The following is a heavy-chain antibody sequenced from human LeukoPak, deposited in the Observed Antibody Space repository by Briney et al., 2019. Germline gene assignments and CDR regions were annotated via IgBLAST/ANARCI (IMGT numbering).Heavy chain of an antibody. CDR1: GGSITTYL. CDR2: IDYSGST. V-gene: IGHV4-59*01. CDR3: ARVSLVRGAVEY. Sequence: PSETLSLTCVVSGGSITTYLWSWIRQPPGRGLDYIGYIDYSGSTNYNPSLKSRVSISIDTSKNQFSLKVNSVTAADTAVYYCARVSLVRGAVEYWGQGSLVTVSS. D-gene: IGHD3-10*01. J-gene: IGHJ4*02.